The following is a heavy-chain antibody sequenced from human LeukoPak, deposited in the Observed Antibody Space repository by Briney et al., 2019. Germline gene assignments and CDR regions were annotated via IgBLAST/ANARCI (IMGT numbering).Heavy chain of an antibody. D-gene: IGHD3-10*01. J-gene: IGHJ6*02. CDR3: ARSYYYGSGSYFTHYYYYYGMDV. CDR2: IIPIFGTA. Sequence: GASVKVSCKASGGTFSSYAISWVRQAPGQGLEWMGGIIPIFGTANYAQKFQGRVTITADESTSTAYMELSSLRSKDTAVYYCARSYYYGSGSYFTHYYYYYGMDVWGQGTTVTVSS. CDR1: GGTFSSYA. V-gene: IGHV1-69*01.